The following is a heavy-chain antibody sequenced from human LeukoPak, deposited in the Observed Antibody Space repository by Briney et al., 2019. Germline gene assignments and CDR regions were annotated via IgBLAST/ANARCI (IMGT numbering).Heavy chain of an antibody. J-gene: IGHJ6*03. CDR2: IIPIFGTA. Sequence: VASVKVSCKASGGTFSSYAISWVRQAPGQGLEWMGGIIPIFGTAYYAQKFQGRVTITADESTSTAYMELSSLRSEDTAVYYCARVWQLDPSSSSSYYYYYMDVWGKGTTVTVSS. CDR3: ARVWQLDPSSSSSYYYYYMDV. CDR1: GGTFSSYA. V-gene: IGHV1-69*01. D-gene: IGHD6-6*01.